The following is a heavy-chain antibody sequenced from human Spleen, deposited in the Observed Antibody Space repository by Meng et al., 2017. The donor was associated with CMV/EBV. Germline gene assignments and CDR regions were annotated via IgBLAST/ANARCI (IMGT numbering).Heavy chain of an antibody. Sequence: VYGGSFSGSYWSWIRQPPGKGLEWIGEINHSGSTNYNPSLKSRVTISVDTSKNQFSLKLSSVTAADTAVYYCARELSYSSSLDLDYWGQGTLVTVSS. V-gene: IGHV4-34*01. CDR1: GGSFSGSY. CDR2: INHSGST. CDR3: ARELSYSSSLDLDY. J-gene: IGHJ4*02. D-gene: IGHD6-6*01.